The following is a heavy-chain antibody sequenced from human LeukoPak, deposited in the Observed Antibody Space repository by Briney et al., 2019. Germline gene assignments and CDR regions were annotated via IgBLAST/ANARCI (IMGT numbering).Heavy chain of an antibody. D-gene: IGHD2-15*01. CDR3: ARGGCSGGSCYVFYMDV. Sequence: SETLSLTCTVSGGSISSHYWSWIRQPPGKGLEWIGYIYYSGSTNYNPSLKSRDTISVDTSKNQFSLKLSSVTAADTAVYYCARGGCSGGSCYVFYMDVWGKGTTVTVSS. V-gene: IGHV4-59*11. J-gene: IGHJ6*03. CDR1: GGSISSHY. CDR2: IYYSGST.